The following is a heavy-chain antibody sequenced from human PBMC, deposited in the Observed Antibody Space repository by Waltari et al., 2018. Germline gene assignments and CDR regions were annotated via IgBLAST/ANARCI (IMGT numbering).Heavy chain of an antibody. CDR2: IYTSGST. CDR1: GGSISSYY. V-gene: IGHV4-4*07. J-gene: IGHJ6*03. D-gene: IGHD3-10*01. Sequence: QVQLQESGPGLVKPSETLSLTCTVSGGSISSYYWSWIRQPAGTGLEWIGRIYTSGSTNYNPSLKSRVTMSVDTSKNQFSLKLSSVTAADTAVYYCAREVRVVRGVTTYDSYYYMDVWGKGTTVTVSS. CDR3: AREVRVVRGVTTYDSYYYMDV.